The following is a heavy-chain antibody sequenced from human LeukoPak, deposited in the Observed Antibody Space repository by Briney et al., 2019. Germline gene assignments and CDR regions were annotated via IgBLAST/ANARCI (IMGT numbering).Heavy chain of an antibody. CDR1: GFTFSSYS. CDR3: ARDGWLPTASCSY. D-gene: IGHD3-22*01. Sequence: GGSLRLSCAASGFTFSSYSMTWVRQAPGKGLEWVSSISSSSSYIYYADSVKGRFTISRDNAKNSLYLQMNSLRAEDTAVYYCARDGWLPTASCSYWGQGTLVTVSS. CDR2: ISSSSSYI. V-gene: IGHV3-21*01. J-gene: IGHJ4*02.